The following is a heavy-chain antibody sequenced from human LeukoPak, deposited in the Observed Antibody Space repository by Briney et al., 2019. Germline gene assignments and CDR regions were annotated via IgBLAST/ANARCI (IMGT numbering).Heavy chain of an antibody. CDR2: ISDNGGNI. CDR3: AKAAEGSYFYAMDV. CDR1: GFTFSSYA. Sequence: PGGSLRLSCAASGFTFSSYAMSWVRQAPGKGLEWVSGISDNGGNIYYADSVKGRFTISRDKSKHTLYLQMNSLRAEDTAVYHCAKAAEGSYFYAMDVWGQGTTVTVFS. J-gene: IGHJ6*02. V-gene: IGHV3-23*01.